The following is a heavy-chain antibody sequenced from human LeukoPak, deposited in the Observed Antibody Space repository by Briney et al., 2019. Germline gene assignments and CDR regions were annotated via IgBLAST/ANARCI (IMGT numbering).Heavy chain of an antibody. J-gene: IGHJ4*02. Sequence: GGSLRLSCAASGFTFSSYWMHWVRQAPGKGLVWVSRINSDMSSTTYADSVKGRFTISRDNAKNTLYLQMNSLKTEDTAVYYCTSRPDILTGYELDYWGQGTLVTVSS. CDR2: INSDMSST. CDR1: GFTFSSYW. D-gene: IGHD3-9*01. V-gene: IGHV3-74*01. CDR3: TSRPDILTGYELDY.